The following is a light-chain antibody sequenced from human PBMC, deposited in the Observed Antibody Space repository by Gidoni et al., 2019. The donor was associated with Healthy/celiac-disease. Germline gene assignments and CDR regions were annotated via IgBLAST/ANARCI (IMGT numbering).Light chain of an antibody. V-gene: IGLV3-21*03. CDR2: DDS. J-gene: IGLJ2*01. CDR3: QVWDSSSDHLVV. CDR1: NIGSKS. Sequence: SYVLTQPPSVSVAPGKTARITCGGNNIGSKSVHWYQKKPGKAPVLVVYDDSDRPSGIPERFSGSNSGNTATLTISRGEAGDEADYYCQVWDSSSDHLVVFGGGTKLTVL.